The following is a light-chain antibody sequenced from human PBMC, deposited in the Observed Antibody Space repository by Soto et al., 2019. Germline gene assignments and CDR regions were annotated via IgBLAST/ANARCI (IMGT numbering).Light chain of an antibody. CDR2: DDS. CDR1: NIGSES. J-gene: IGLJ3*02. CDR3: QVWDSSGVSWV. V-gene: IGLV3-21*02. Sequence: SYELTQPHSGSVAPGQTSSIARGGSNIGSESVHWYQQQPGQAPILVVYDDSERPSGIQERLSGSKTGNTATLNVSKVEAGAEADYYCQVWDSSGVSWVCGGGTK.